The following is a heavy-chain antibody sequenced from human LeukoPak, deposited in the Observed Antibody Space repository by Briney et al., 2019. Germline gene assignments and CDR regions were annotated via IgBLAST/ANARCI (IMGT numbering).Heavy chain of an antibody. V-gene: IGHV3-30*03. CDR2: LSYSGTNK. CDR1: GFTFSRYG. CDR3: ARAYYYDSSGYYSDYFDC. Sequence: GGSLRLSCAASGFTFSRYGMHWVRQAPGKGLEWVAVLSYSGTNKYYTDSVEGRFTISRDNSKNTVYLQMNSLRAEDTAVYYCARAYYYDSSGYYSDYFDCWGQGTLVTVSS. D-gene: IGHD3-22*01. J-gene: IGHJ4*02.